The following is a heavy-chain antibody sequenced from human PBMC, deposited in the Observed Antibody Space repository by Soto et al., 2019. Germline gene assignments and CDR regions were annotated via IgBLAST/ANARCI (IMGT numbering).Heavy chain of an antibody. J-gene: IGHJ4*02. Sequence: QVQLQESGPGLVKPSETLSLTCTVSGGSVSSGSYYWSWIRQPPGKGLEWIGYIYYSGSTNYNPSLKRRVTISVDTSKNQCSLKLSSVTAADTAVYYCAKGGYYFDYWGQGTLVTVSS. CDR3: AKGGYYFDY. CDR1: GGSVSSGSYY. CDR2: IYYSGST. D-gene: IGHD5-12*01. V-gene: IGHV4-61*01.